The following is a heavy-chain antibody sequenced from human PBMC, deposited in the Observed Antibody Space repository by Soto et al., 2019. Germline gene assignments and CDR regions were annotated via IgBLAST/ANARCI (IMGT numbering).Heavy chain of an antibody. CDR1: GYTFTSYY. CDR2: INPSGGST. J-gene: IGHJ6*02. V-gene: IGHV1-46*01. Sequence: QVQLVQSGAEVKKPGASVKVSCKASGYTFTSYYMHWVRQAPGQGLEWMGIINPSGGSTSYAQKFQGRVTMTRDTSTSTVYMELSSLRSEDTAVYYCASTLSNYYDSSGYPANMDVWGQGTTVTVSS. CDR3: ASTLSNYYDSSGYPANMDV. D-gene: IGHD3-22*01.